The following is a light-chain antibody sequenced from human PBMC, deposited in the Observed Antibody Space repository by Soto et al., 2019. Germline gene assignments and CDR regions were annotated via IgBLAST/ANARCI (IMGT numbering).Light chain of an antibody. CDR1: QSISSW. J-gene: IGKJ3*01. V-gene: IGKV1-5*03. CDR3: QQYGSSPWT. CDR2: KAS. Sequence: DIQMTQSPSTLSASVGDRVTITCRASQSISSWLAWYQQKPGKAPKLLIYKASSLESGVPSRFSGSGSGTDFTLTISRMEPEDFAVYYCQQYGSSPWTFGPGTKVHIK.